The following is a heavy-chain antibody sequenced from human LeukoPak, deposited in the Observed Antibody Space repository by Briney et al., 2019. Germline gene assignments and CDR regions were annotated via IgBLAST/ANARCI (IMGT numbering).Heavy chain of an antibody. CDR2: IYTSGST. J-gene: IGHJ6*03. D-gene: IGHD5-24*01. V-gene: IGHV4-61*05. CDR1: GGSISSSSYY. Sequence: SETLSLTCTVSGGSISSSSYYWSWIRQPPGKGLEWIGYIYTSGSTNYNPSLKSRVTISVDTSKNQVSLKVSSVTAADTAVYYCARAPTKIYYYMDVWGKGTTVTVSS. CDR3: ARAPTKIYYYMDV.